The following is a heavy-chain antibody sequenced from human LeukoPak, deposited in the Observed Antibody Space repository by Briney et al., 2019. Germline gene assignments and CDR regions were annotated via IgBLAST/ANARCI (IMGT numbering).Heavy chain of an antibody. J-gene: IGHJ3*02. CDR1: GYTFTSYG. D-gene: IGHD6-13*01. CDR3: AREGSSWYGGAFDI. V-gene: IGHV1-18*03. CDR2: ISAYNGNT. Sequence: ASVKVSCKASGYTFTSYGISWVRQAPGQGLEWMGWISAYNGNTNYAQKLQGRVTMTTDTSTSTAYMELSSLRSEDMAVYYCAREGSSWYGGAFDIWGQGTMVTVSS.